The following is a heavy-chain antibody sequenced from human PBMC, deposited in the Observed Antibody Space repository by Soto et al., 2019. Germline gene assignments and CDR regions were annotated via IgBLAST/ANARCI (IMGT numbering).Heavy chain of an antibody. CDR2: ISGRTGNT. V-gene: IGHV3-23*01. J-gene: IGHJ4*02. CDR1: GLNFTKHP. CDR3: GVQYDY. Sequence: PGVSLRLSCEASGLNFTKHPMIGVRQGPGKGLEWVAAISGRTGNTAYADSVRGRFTLSRDSSTYTMFLQMNSLRAEDTAVYYCGVQYDYWGQGTLVTVSS.